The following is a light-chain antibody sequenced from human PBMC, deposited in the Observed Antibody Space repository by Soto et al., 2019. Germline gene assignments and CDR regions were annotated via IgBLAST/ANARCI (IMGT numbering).Light chain of an antibody. Sequence: DIQLTQSPSVLSASVGDPVPITCRASQALSNYLAWYQQQPGKAPDLLIYAASSLQSGVPSRFSGSGSGTEFTLTISSLQPEDFATYYCLQHNSYPWTFGQGTKVDIK. V-gene: IGKV1-9*01. CDR2: AAS. J-gene: IGKJ1*01. CDR3: LQHNSYPWT. CDR1: QALSNY.